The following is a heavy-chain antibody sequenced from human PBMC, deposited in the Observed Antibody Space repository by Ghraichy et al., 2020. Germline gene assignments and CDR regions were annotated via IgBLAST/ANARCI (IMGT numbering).Heavy chain of an antibody. CDR3: ARALLWSGYREFHS. V-gene: IGHV3-23*01. Sequence: GGSLRLSCAASGFTFSNYAMSWVRQAPGKGLEWVSVVSGDTANTYYADSVKGRFTISRDNSKHTLYLQMNSLRAEDTAVYYCARALLWSGYREFHSWGQGTLVTVSS. CDR1: GFTFSNYA. J-gene: IGHJ4*02. D-gene: IGHD3-3*01. CDR2: VSGDTANT.